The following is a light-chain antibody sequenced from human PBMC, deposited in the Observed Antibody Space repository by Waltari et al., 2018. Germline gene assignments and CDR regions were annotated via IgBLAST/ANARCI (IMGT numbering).Light chain of an antibody. J-gene: IGLJ2*01. CDR2: GVN. CDR3: SSPSTNNVFV. CDR1: SGDIGGSDF. Sequence: QSALTQPASVSASPGQSITISCTGTSGDIGGSDFVSWYQHHPGRAPKVLIFGVNHRPSGIPDRFSGSKSGNTASLTISGLQAEDDADYYCSSPSTNNVFVFGGGTKVTVL. V-gene: IGLV2-14*01.